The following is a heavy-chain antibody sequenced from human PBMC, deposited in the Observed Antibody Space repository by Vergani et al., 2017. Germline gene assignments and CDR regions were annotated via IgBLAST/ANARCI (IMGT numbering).Heavy chain of an antibody. CDR2: LYASGST. CDR3: AALTIFGVAVPWYFDL. D-gene: IGHD3-3*01. Sequence: QVQLQESGPGLVKPSETLSLICDVFDFISNGQYWGWIRQSPEKGLEWIGSLYASGSTYYSPSLKSRVAISIDTSKNHFSLRLSSVTAADTAVYYCAALTIFGVAVPWYFDLWGRGTLVTVSS. CDR1: DFISNGQY. V-gene: IGHV4-38-2*01. J-gene: IGHJ2*01.